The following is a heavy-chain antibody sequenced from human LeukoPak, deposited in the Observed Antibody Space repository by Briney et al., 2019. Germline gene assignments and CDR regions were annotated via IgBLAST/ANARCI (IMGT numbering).Heavy chain of an antibody. CDR1: GGSISSSNYY. J-gene: IGHJ4*02. CDR2: IYYSGST. V-gene: IGHV4-39*07. CDR3: ARDRAYYYDSSGYRAGGSFDY. Sequence: SETLSLTCTVSGGSISSSNYYWGWIRQPPGKGLEWIGSIYYSGSTYYNPSLMGRVTISVDTSKNQFSLKLSSVTAADTAVYYCARDRAYYYDSSGYRAGGSFDYWGQGTLVTVSS. D-gene: IGHD3-22*01.